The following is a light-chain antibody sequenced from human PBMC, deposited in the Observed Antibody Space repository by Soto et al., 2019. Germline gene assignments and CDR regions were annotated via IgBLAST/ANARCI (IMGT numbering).Light chain of an antibody. CDR2: EVT. V-gene: IGLV2-14*01. CDR3: SSYTSSSTYV. Sequence: QSALTQPASVSGSPGQSITISCTGTSSDVGEYNSVSWYQQHPGKAPKLIIYEVTNRPSGVSDRLSGSKSGNTASLTISGLQAEYEAAYYCSSYTSSSTYVFGVGTKLTVL. J-gene: IGLJ1*01. CDR1: SSDVGEYNS.